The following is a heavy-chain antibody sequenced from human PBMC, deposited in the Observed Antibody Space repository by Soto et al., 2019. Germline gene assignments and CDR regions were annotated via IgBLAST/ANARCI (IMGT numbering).Heavy chain of an antibody. CDR1: GDSVSSNSAA. CDR2: TYYRSKWYN. J-gene: IGHJ6*02. CDR3: ARDWKIAVAGTGYYGMDV. D-gene: IGHD6-19*01. Sequence: SQTLSLTCAISGDSVSSNSAAWNWIRQSPSGGLEWLGRTYYRSKWYNDYAVSVKSRITINPDTSKNQFSLQLNSVTPEDTAVYYCARDWKIAVAGTGYYGMDVWGQGTTVTVSS. V-gene: IGHV6-1*01.